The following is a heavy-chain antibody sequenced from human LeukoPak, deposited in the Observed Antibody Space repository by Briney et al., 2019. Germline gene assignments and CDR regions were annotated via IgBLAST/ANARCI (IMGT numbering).Heavy chain of an antibody. V-gene: IGHV4-34*01. D-gene: IGHD6-13*01. J-gene: IGHJ4*02. Sequence: SETLSLTCAVYGGSLSGYYWSWIRQPPGKGLEWIGEINHSGSTNYNPSLKSRVTISVDTSKNQFSLKLSSVTAADTAVYYCARGRIAAASHTYYFDYWGQGTQVTVSS. CDR1: GGSLSGYY. CDR3: ARGRIAAASHTYYFDY. CDR2: INHSGST.